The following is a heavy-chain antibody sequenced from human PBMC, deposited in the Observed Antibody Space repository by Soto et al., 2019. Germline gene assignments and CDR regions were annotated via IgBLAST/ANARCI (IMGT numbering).Heavy chain of an antibody. D-gene: IGHD6-19*01. CDR3: ARASDGYRSGWYVGYFDY. Sequence: QVQLVQSGAEVKKPGASVKFSGKASGYTFTSYGISWVRQAPGQGLEWMGWIRAYNGYTNYAQKFQGRVTMTTATSTSTAYMELRSLVSDDTAVYYCARASDGYRSGWYVGYFDYWGQGTLVTVSS. CDR1: GYTFTSYG. CDR2: IRAYNGYT. V-gene: IGHV1-18*04. J-gene: IGHJ4*02.